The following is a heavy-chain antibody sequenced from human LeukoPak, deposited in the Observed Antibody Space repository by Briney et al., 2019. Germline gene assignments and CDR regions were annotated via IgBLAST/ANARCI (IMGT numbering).Heavy chain of an antibody. CDR2: IKQDGSEK. CDR3: ARDSLTYYYDSSGPTDY. Sequence: GGSLRLSCAASGFTFSSYWMSWVRQAPGKGLEWVANIKQDGSEKYYVDSVKGRFTISRDNAKNSLYLQMNGLRAEDTAVYYCARDSLTYYYDSSGPTDYWGQGTLVTVSS. D-gene: IGHD3-22*01. CDR1: GFTFSSYW. J-gene: IGHJ4*02. V-gene: IGHV3-7*01.